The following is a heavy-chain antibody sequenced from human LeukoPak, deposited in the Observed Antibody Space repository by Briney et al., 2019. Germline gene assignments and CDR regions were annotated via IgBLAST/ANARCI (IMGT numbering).Heavy chain of an antibody. D-gene: IGHD3-10*01. Sequence: GESLRLSCAVSGFTFTTYAMSWVRQAPGKGLEWVSGMSDSGDSTYHADSVKGRFTISRDNFKKTLYLQMNSLRAEDTAVYYCAKVASDSAWYIDLWGRGTLVSVSS. CDR3: AKVASDSAWYIDL. CDR1: GFTFTTYA. CDR2: MSDSGDST. J-gene: IGHJ2*01. V-gene: IGHV3-23*01.